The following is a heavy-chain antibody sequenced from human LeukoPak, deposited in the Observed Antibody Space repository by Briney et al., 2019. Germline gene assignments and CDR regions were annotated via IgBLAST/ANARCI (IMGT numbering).Heavy chain of an antibody. Sequence: SETLSLTCTVSGGSISSYYWSWIRQPPGKGLEWIGYIYYSGSTNYNPSLKSRVTISVDTSKNQFSLKLSSVTAADTAVYYCARDHVLLRFGESLPYYYYYGMDVWGQGTTVTVSS. V-gene: IGHV4-59*01. CDR1: GGSISSYY. J-gene: IGHJ6*02. CDR3: ARDHVLLRFGESLPYYYYYGMDV. CDR2: IYYSGST. D-gene: IGHD3-10*01.